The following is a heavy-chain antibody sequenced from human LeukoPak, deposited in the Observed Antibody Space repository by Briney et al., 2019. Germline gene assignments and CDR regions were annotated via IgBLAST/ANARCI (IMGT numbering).Heavy chain of an antibody. CDR2: IWYDGSNK. J-gene: IGHJ5*02. D-gene: IGHD2-8*01. V-gene: IGHV3-33*06. CDR1: GFTFSNHA. CDR3: AKSEKKYAWFDP. Sequence: PGGSLRLSCAASGFTFSNHAIHWVRQAPGKGLEWVAVIWYDGSNKYYADSVKGRFTISRDNSKNTLYLQMNSLRAEDTAVYYCAKSEKKYAWFDPWGQGTLVTVSS.